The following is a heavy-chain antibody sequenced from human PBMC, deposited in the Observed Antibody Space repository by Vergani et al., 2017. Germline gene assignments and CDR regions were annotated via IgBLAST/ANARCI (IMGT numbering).Heavy chain of an antibody. D-gene: IGHD2/OR15-2a*01. J-gene: IGHJ4*02. CDR3: TSPQWPGITKKDNMVNYFDY. V-gene: IGHV3-21*01. CDR1: GFTFSSYS. Sequence: EVQLVESGGGLVKPGGSLRLSCAASGFTFSSYSMNWVRQAPGKGLEWVSSISSSSSYIYYADLVKGRYTISRDNSKNSLYLQRNSLRAEDTAVYYWTSPQWPGITKKDNMVNYFDYWGQGTLVTVSS. CDR2: ISSSSSYI.